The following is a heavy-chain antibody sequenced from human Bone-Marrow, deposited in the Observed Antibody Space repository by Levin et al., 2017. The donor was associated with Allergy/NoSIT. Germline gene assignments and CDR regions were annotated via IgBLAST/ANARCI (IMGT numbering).Heavy chain of an antibody. V-gene: IGHV3-7*02. J-gene: IGHJ4*02. CDR3: ARNGAWSFEF. Sequence: GGSLRLSCASSGFTFSGYWMAWVRQAPGKGLEWVANINRDGGDGYYVDSVKGRSTISRDTARNSLVLQMNSLRVEDTAVYYCARNGAWSFEFWGQGTPVTVSS. CDR2: INRDGGDG. D-gene: IGHD2-8*01. CDR1: GFTFSGYW.